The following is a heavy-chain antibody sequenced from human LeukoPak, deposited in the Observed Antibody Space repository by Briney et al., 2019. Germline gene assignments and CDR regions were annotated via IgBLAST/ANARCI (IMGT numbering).Heavy chain of an antibody. Sequence: PSETLSLTCTVSGGSISSSSYYWGWFRQPPGKGLEGIGSIYYSGSTHYNSSLKSRVTISVDTSKNQFSLKLSSVTAAATAVYYCAKTGGSGYEVDYWGQGTLVTVSS. J-gene: IGHJ4*02. CDR2: IYYSGST. D-gene: IGHD5-12*01. CDR3: AKTGGSGYEVDY. CDR1: GGSISSSSYY. V-gene: IGHV4-39*01.